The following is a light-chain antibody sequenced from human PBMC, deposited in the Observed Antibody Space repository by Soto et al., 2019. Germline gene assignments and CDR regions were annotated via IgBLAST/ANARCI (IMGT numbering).Light chain of an antibody. CDR1: QSVFSS. V-gene: IGKV3-15*01. CDR2: GAA. Sequence: DIVMTQSPDPLSVSPGERATLSCRASQSVFSSLAWYQQKPGQAPRLLIYGAATRATGIPARFSGSGSGTEFTLTISSLQSEDFAVYYCQQYHNWPAFGQGTKVDIK. J-gene: IGKJ1*01. CDR3: QQYHNWPA.